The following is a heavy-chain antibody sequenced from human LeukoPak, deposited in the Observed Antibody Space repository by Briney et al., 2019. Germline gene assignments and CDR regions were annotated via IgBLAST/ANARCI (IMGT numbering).Heavy chain of an antibody. CDR1: GYTFTGYY. D-gene: IGHD3-3*01. CDR3: ARGRGYDFWSGYYYY. CDR2: INPNSGGT. V-gene: IGHV1-2*02. Sequence: ASVKVSCKASGYTFTGYYMHWVRQAPGQGLEWMGWINPNSGGTNYAQKFQGRVTMTRNTSISTAYMELSSLRSEDTAVYYCARGRGYDFWSGYYYYWGQGTLVTVSS. J-gene: IGHJ4*02.